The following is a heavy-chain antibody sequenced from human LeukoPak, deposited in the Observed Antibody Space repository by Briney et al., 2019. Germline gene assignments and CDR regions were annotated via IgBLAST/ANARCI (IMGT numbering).Heavy chain of an antibody. CDR1: GFTFSSYW. D-gene: IGHD3-9*01. J-gene: IGHJ6*02. CDR2: VNSDGRGT. Sequence: GGSLRLSCAASGFTFSSYWMHLVRQAPGKGLVWVSRVNSDGRGTTYAESVKGRFTISRDNAKNMLYLQMNSLRAEDTAVYYCARDLEYYDILTGYYNPNYYYGMDVWGQGTTVTVSS. V-gene: IGHV3-74*01. CDR3: ARDLEYYDILTGYYNPNYYYGMDV.